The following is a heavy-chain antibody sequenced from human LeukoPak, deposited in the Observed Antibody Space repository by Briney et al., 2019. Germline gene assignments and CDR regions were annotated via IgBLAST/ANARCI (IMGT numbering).Heavy chain of an antibody. J-gene: IGHJ3*02. V-gene: IGHV3-23*01. CDR2: ISGSGGST. Sequence: GGSLRLSCAASGFTFSSYAMSWVRQAPGKGLEWVSAISGSGGSTYYADSVKGRFTISRDNSKNTLYLQMNSLRAEDTAVYYPIVATTSDAFDIWGQGTMVTVSS. CDR1: GFTFSSYA. D-gene: IGHD5-12*01. CDR3: IVATTSDAFDI.